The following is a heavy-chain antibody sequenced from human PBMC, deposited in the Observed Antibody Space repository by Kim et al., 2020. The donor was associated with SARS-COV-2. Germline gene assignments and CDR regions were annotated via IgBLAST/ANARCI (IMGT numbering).Heavy chain of an antibody. V-gene: IGHV4-4*07. Sequence: SETLSLTCTVSGGSISTNYWGWIRQSAGKGLEWIGRIYASGSTDYKASLKSRVAMSVDTSKNQFSLELSSVTAADTAVYFCARGPPRADCGANCYLDYWGQGILVTVSA. CDR2: IYASGST. CDR1: GGSISTNY. D-gene: IGHD2-21*01. CDR3: ARGPPRADCGANCYLDY. J-gene: IGHJ4*02.